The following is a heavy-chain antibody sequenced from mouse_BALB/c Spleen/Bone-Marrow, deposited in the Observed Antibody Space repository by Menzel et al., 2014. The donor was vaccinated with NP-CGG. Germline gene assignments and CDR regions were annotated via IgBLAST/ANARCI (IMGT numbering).Heavy chain of an antibody. V-gene: IGHV2-9*02. D-gene: IGHD2-4*01. J-gene: IGHJ3*01. CDR1: GFSLTSYV. CDR2: IWAGGST. Sequence: QVQLKESGPGLVAPSQRLSIPCTVSGFSLTSYVIHWVRQPPGKGLEWLGVIWAGGSTNYNSALMSRLSISKDNSKSQVFLKMNSLQTDDTAMYYCARVGLRRTWFAYWGQGTLVTVSA. CDR3: ARVGLRRTWFAY.